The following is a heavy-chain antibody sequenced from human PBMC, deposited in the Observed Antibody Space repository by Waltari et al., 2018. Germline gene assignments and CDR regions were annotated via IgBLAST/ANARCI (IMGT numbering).Heavy chain of an antibody. J-gene: IGHJ6*03. D-gene: IGHD6-6*01. CDR1: GFTFRSYG. V-gene: IGHV3-30*18. CDR3: AKSGSSSSLGYYYYMDV. CDR2: ISYDGSNK. Sequence: QVQLVESGGGVVQPGRSLRLSGAASGFTFRSYGLHCVRQAPGKGLEWVAVISYDGSNKYYEDSVKGRFTISRDNSKNTLYLQMNSLRAEDTAVYYCAKSGSSSSLGYYYYMDVWGKGTTVTISS.